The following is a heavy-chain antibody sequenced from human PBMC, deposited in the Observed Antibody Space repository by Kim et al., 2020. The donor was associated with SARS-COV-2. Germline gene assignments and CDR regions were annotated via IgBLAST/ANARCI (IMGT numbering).Heavy chain of an antibody. CDR1: GFTFSDYY. V-gene: IGHV3-11*06. J-gene: IGHJ4*02. D-gene: IGHD1-26*01. CDR3: ARASLVGAIYYFDY. Sequence: GGSLRLSCAASGFTFSDYYMSWIRQAPGKGLEWVSYISSSSSYTNYADSVKGRFTISRDNAKNSLYLQMNNLRAEDTAVYYCARASLVGAIYYFDYWGQGTLVTVSS. CDR2: ISSSSSYT.